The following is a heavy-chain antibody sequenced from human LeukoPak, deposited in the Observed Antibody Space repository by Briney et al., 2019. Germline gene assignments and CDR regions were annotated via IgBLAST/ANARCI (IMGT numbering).Heavy chain of an antibody. D-gene: IGHD5-18*01. V-gene: IGHV5-51*01. J-gene: IGHJ4*02. Sequence: GESLKISCQGSGYSFTSYWIGWVRQLPGKALEWMGIIYPGDSDTRYSPSFQGQVTISADKSISTAYLQWSSLKASDTAMYYCARPYSYALPSGFDYWGQGTLVTVSS. CDR1: GYSFTSYW. CDR3: ARPYSYALPSGFDY. CDR2: IYPGDSDT.